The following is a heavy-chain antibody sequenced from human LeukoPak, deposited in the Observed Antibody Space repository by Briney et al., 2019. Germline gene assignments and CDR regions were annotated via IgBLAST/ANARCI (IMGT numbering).Heavy chain of an antibody. V-gene: IGHV4-34*01. CDR3: ARSPASFMDV. J-gene: IGHJ6*03. Sequence: SETLSLTCAVYGGSFSSYYWTWIRQPPGKGLEWIGEINHSGSTNYNPSLKSRVTISVDTSKNQFSLKLSSVTAADTAVYYCARSPASFMDVWGKGTTVTISS. CDR2: INHSGST. CDR1: GGSFSSYY.